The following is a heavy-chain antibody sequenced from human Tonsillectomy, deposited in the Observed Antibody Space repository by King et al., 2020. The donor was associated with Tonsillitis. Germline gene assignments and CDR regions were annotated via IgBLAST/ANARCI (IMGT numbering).Heavy chain of an antibody. CDR1: GLTFSTYA. CDR2: IWHDGSNT. CDR3: ATETNAMAWAY. J-gene: IGHJ4*02. Sequence: VQLVESGGGVVQPGRSLRLSCAASGLTFSTYAMHWVRQAPGKGLEWVALIWHDGSNTYYADSVKGRFTISRDNSKNTLYLQMNSLRAEDTAVYYCATETNAMAWAYWGQGTLVTVSS. V-gene: IGHV3-33*01. D-gene: IGHD2-2*01.